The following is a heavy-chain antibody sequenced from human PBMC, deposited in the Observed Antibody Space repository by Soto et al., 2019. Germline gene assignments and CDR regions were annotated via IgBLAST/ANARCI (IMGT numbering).Heavy chain of an antibody. Sequence: EVQVVESGGGLVKPGGSLRLSCAVSGFTFSTCTMNWVRQAPGKGLEWVASISSSDSTYYADSVEGRLTISRDNARNSLYLQMSSLRAEDTAVYYCSREVQPVVRREYDSWGQGTLVTVSS. D-gene: IGHD1-1*01. CDR3: SREVQPVVRREYDS. CDR2: ISSSDST. J-gene: IGHJ4*02. CDR1: GFTFSTCT. V-gene: IGHV3-21*01.